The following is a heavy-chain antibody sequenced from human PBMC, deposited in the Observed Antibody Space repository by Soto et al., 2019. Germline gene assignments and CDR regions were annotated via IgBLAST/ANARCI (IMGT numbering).Heavy chain of an antibody. J-gene: IGHJ1*01. Sequence: EVLLVESGGGLIQPGGSLRLSCAASGFIVSSNYMSWVRQAPGKGLEWVSVIYSGGTTYYADSVKGRFPISRDNSRTTMYLHMQLLRAGDTAVYYCARALVTGSTSWDFHHWGQGTLVTVSS. V-gene: IGHV3-53*01. D-gene: IGHD1-7*01. CDR2: IYSGGTT. CDR1: GFIVSSNY. CDR3: ARALVTGSTSWDFHH.